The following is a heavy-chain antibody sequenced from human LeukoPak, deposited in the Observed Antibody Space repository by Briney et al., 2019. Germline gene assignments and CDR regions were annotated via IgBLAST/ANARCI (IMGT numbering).Heavy chain of an antibody. D-gene: IGHD5-24*01. CDR3: EKGEMATGYFDY. CDR1: GLTFSIYG. V-gene: IGHV3-30*18. J-gene: IGHJ4*02. CDR2: ISYDGSNK. Sequence: GRSLRLPCAASGLTFSIYGMHWVRQAPGKGLEWVSVISYDGSNKYVADSVKGRFTISRDNSKSTVNLQMNSLRAEDTAVYYCEKGEMATGYFDYWGQGILVTVSS.